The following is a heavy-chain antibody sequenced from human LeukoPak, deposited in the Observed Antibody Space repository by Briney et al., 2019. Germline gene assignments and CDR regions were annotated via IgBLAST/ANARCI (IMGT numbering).Heavy chain of an antibody. CDR3: AHAYCSDGSCYPGFDY. J-gene: IGHJ4*02. Sequence: SGPTLVNPTQTLTLTCTFSGFSLSTSGVGVGWIRQPPGKALEWLALIYWDDDKRYSPSLKSRLTITKDTSKNQVVLTMTNMDPVDTATYYCAHAYCSDGSCYPGFDYWGQGTLVTVSS. V-gene: IGHV2-5*02. CDR2: IYWDDDK. D-gene: IGHD2-15*01. CDR1: GFSLSTSGVG.